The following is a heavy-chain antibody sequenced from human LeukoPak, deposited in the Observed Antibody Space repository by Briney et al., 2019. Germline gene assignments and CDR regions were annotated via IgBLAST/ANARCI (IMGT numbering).Heavy chain of an antibody. D-gene: IGHD2-2*01. V-gene: IGHV3-21*01. CDR2: ITSSSSYI. CDR3: AKYELKDIVVVPAGRPLNWFDP. Sequence: GGSLRLSCAASGFTFSSYATNWVRQAPGKGLEWVSSITSSSSYIFYADSVKGRFTISRDNAKNSLYLQMNSLRAEDTAVYYCAKYELKDIVVVPAGRPLNWFDPWGQGTLVTVSS. CDR1: GFTFSSYA. J-gene: IGHJ5*02.